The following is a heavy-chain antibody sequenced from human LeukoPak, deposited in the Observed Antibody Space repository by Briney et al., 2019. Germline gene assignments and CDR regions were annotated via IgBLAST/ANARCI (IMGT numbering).Heavy chain of an antibody. CDR3: ARDQGSLSRSWYTGY. Sequence: ASVKASCKASGYTFTGYHIHWVRQAPGQGLEWMGRINPTTGDTNFAQKFQGRATMTRDTSITTAYMEVSSLRPDDTAMYFCARDQGSLSRSWYTGYWGQGTQVTVSS. CDR1: GYTFTGYH. D-gene: IGHD6-13*01. J-gene: IGHJ4*02. CDR2: INPTTGDT. V-gene: IGHV1-2*06.